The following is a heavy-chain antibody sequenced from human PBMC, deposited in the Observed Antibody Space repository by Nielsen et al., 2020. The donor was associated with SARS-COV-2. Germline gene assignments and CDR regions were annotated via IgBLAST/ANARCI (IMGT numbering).Heavy chain of an antibody. V-gene: IGHV3-43*01. Sequence: GSLRLSCAASGFTFDDYTMHWVRQAPGKGLEWVSLISWDGGSTYYADSVKGRFTISRDNSKNSLYLQMNSLRTEDTALYYCAKGGYFDWLLSLDYWGQGTLVTVSS. CDR3: AKGGYFDWLLSLDY. D-gene: IGHD3-9*01. CDR1: GFTFDDYT. J-gene: IGHJ4*02. CDR2: ISWDGGST.